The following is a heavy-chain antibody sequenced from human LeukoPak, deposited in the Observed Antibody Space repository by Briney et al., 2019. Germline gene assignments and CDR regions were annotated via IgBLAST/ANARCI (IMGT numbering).Heavy chain of an antibody. D-gene: IGHD2-2*01. J-gene: IGHJ4*02. V-gene: IGHV4-4*02. CDR3: ARSVTSYTEFDY. Sequence: SETLSPTCAVSGGSISSSNWWSWVRQPPGRGLEWIGEIYHSGSTNYNPSLKSRVTISVDKSKNQFSLKLSSVTAADTAVYYCARSVTSYTEFDYWGQGTLVTVSS. CDR2: IYHSGST. CDR1: GGSISSSNW.